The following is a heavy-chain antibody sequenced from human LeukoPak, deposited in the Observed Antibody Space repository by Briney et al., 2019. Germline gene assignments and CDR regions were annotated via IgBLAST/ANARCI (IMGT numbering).Heavy chain of an antibody. CDR2: IRYDGSNK. CDR1: GFTFSSYG. V-gene: IGHV3-30*02. CDR3: AIKSDTIVDY. J-gene: IGHJ4*02. D-gene: IGHD3-3*01. Sequence: PGGSLRLSCAASGFTFSSYGMHWVRQAPGKGLEWAAFIRYDGSNKYYADSVKGRFTISRDNSKNTLYLQMNSLRAEDTAVYYCAIKSDTIVDYWGQGTLVTVSS.